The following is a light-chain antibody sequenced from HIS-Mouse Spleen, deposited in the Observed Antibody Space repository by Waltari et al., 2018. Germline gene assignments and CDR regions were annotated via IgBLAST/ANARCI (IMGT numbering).Light chain of an antibody. V-gene: IGLV2-11*01. Sequence: QSALTQTRSVSGSPGQSVTISCTGTSSDVGGYNYVSWYQQHPGKAPKLMIYDVSKRPSGVPDRFSGSKSGKTASLTISGLQAEDEADYYCCSYAGSYTWVFGGGTKLTVL. J-gene: IGLJ3*02. CDR1: SSDVGGYNY. CDR2: DVS. CDR3: CSYAGSYTWV.